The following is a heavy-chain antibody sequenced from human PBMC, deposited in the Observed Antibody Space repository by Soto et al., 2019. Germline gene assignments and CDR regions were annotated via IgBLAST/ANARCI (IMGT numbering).Heavy chain of an antibody. CDR2: INPSGGST. Sequence: ASVKVSCKASGHTFTGYYMHWVRQAPGQGLEWMGIINPSGGSTSYAQKFQDRVTMTRDTSTSTVYMELSSLRSEDTAVYYCARYDYYYYYGMDVWGQGTTVTVSS. V-gene: IGHV1-46*03. J-gene: IGHJ6*02. CDR1: GHTFTGYY. CDR3: ARYDYYYYYGMDV.